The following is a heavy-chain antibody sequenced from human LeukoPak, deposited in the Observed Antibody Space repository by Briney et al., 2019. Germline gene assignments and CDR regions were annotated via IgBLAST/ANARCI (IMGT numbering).Heavy chain of an antibody. CDR3: GGGPGY. CDR1: GFIFSNFW. CDR2: IKRDGSEQ. Sequence: GGSLRLSCAASGFIFSNFWMRWVRQAPGKGLEWVANIKRDGSEQYYVDSVKGRFIISRDNAKNSVSLQMSSLRAEDTAVYYCGGGPGYWGQGTLLTVSS. J-gene: IGHJ4*02. D-gene: IGHD2-15*01. V-gene: IGHV3-7*01.